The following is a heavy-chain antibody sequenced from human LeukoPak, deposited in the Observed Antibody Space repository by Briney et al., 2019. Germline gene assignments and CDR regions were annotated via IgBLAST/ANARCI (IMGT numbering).Heavy chain of an antibody. Sequence: ASVKVSCKASGYTFTSYDINWVRQATGQGLEWMGWMNPNSGNTGYAQKFQGRVTMTRNTSISTAYMELSSLRAGDTAMYYCAKAGNIRFDYWGQGTLVTVSS. D-gene: IGHD2/OR15-2a*01. CDR1: GYTFTSYD. J-gene: IGHJ4*02. CDR2: MNPNSGNT. V-gene: IGHV1-8*01. CDR3: AKAGNIRFDY.